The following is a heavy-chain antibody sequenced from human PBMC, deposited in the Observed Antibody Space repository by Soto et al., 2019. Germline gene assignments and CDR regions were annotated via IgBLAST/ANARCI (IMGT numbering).Heavy chain of an antibody. Sequence: TLSLTCAVSGCSISSGGYSWRWIRQPPGKGLEWIGYIYHSGSTYYNPSLKSRVTISVDRSKNQFSLKLSSVTAADTAVYYCARDSYGLFDYWGQGTLVTVSS. V-gene: IGHV4-30-2*01. CDR1: GCSISSGGYS. D-gene: IGHD5-18*01. CDR2: IYHSGST. CDR3: ARDSYGLFDY. J-gene: IGHJ4*02.